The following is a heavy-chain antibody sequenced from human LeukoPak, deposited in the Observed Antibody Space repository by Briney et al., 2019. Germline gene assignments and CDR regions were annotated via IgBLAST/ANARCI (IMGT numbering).Heavy chain of an antibody. Sequence: GGSLRLSCAASGFSLSDYWMHWVRQAPGKGLEWVSRIKSDGVTTDCADSVKGRFTISRDNSKNTLYLQMNSLRAEDTAVYYCAKDKEAVAGRLDYWGQGTLVTVSS. D-gene: IGHD6-19*01. CDR1: GFSLSDYW. CDR3: AKDKEAVAGRLDY. J-gene: IGHJ4*02. CDR2: IKSDGVTT. V-gene: IGHV3-74*01.